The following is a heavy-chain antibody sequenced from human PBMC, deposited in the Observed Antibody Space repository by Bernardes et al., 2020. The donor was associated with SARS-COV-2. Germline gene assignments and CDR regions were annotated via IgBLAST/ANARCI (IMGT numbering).Heavy chain of an antibody. V-gene: IGHV5-51*01. Sequence: SLTLSCQGSGYNFSNYWIGWVRQMPGAGLEWIGIIYPGDSDSRYSPSFQGLVTISADKSMSTAYLQWSSLRASDTAMYYCARSRDGYLHGMDVWGQGTTVTVSS. CDR2: IYPGDSDS. CDR3: ARSRDGYLHGMDV. D-gene: IGHD5-12*01. CDR1: GYNFSNYW. J-gene: IGHJ6*02.